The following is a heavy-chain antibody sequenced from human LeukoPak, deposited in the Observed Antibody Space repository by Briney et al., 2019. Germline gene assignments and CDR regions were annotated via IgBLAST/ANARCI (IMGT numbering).Heavy chain of an antibody. V-gene: IGHV3-48*01. D-gene: IGHD3-22*01. J-gene: IGHJ3*02. CDR1: GFIFSSYN. Sequence: GGSLRLSCAASGFIFSSYNMNWVRQAPGKGLEWVSYISSSSSTMYYAASVKGRFSISRDNAQNSLYLQMNSLRAEDTAVYYCVRDHHRRLYDSQARDTFDIWGQGTMVTVSS. CDR2: ISSSSSTM. CDR3: VRDHHRRLYDSQARDTFDI.